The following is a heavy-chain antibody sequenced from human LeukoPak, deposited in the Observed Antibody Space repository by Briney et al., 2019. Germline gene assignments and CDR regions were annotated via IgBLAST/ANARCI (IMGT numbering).Heavy chain of an antibody. V-gene: IGHV1-2*02. CDR2: INPNSGGT. J-gene: IGHJ4*02. D-gene: IGHD2-15*01. CDR3: ARDPRCSGLGWDY. Sequence: GASVKVSCKASGYTFTGYYMHWVRQAPGQGLEWMGWINPNSGGTNYAQKFQGRVTMTRDTSISTAYMELSRLRSDDTAVYYCARDPRCSGLGWDYWGQGTLVTVSS. CDR1: GYTFTGYY.